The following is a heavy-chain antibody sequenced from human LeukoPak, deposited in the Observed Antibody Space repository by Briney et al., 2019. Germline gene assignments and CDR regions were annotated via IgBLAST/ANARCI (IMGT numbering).Heavy chain of an antibody. D-gene: IGHD5-12*01. V-gene: IGHV4-59*01. Sequence: SETLSLTCTVSGGSISSYYWSWIRQPPGKGLEWIGYIYYSGSTNYNPSLKSRVTISVDTSKNQFSLKLSSVTAADTAVYYCASLYSGYEGGDYWGQGTLVTVSS. CDR1: GGSISSYY. CDR2: IYYSGST. J-gene: IGHJ4*02. CDR3: ASLYSGYEGGDY.